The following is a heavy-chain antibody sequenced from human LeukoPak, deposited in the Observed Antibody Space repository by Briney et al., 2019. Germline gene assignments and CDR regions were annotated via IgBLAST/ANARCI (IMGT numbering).Heavy chain of an antibody. J-gene: IGHJ4*02. Sequence: SETLSLTCAVSGDSVTSGGYFWTWIRQHPGKGLEWIGYIYYSGSTYYNPSLKSRVTISVDTSKNQFSLKLSSVTAADTAVYYCARIGSGVGKHFDYWGQGTLVTVSS. CDR1: GDSVTSGGYF. V-gene: IGHV4-31*11. CDR2: IYYSGST. D-gene: IGHD3-10*01. CDR3: ARIGSGVGKHFDY.